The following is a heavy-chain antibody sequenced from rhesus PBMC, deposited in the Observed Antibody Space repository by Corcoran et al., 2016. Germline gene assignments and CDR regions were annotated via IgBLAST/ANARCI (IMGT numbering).Heavy chain of an antibody. Sequence: QLQLQESGPGLVKPSETPSLTCAVAGGSISSNHWSWIRHAPVKGLEWIGYIYGSGSRTNYTPSLKSRVTLSVDTSQNQLSLKLSSVTAADTAVYYCARPYSGSWTLFDYWGQGVLITVSS. V-gene: IGHV4S11*01. J-gene: IGHJ4*01. CDR2: IYGSGSRT. D-gene: IGHD6-25*01. CDR3: ARPYSGSWTLFDY. CDR1: GGSISSNH.